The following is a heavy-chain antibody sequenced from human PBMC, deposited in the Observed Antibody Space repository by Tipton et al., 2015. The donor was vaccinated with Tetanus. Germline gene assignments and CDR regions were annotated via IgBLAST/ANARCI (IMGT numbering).Heavy chain of an antibody. CDR3: ARVDRDSHRSIRFDY. V-gene: IGHV4-59*01. J-gene: IGHJ4*02. Sequence: TLSLTCTVSGGSISSYYWSWIRQPAGKGLEWIGYIYYSGSTNYNPSLKSRVTISLDTPKNQFSLKLTSVTAADTAVYYCARVDRDSHRSIRFDYWGQGTLVTVSS. CDR1: GGSISSYY. CDR2: IYYSGST. D-gene: IGHD3-16*02.